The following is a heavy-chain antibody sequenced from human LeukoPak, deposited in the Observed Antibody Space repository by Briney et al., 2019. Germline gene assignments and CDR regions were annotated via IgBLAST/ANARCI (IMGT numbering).Heavy chain of an antibody. CDR3: ARARSGWYLGQFDY. V-gene: IGHV3-30*04. CDR1: GFTFSSYA. J-gene: IGHJ4*02. Sequence: GRSLRLSCVVSGFTFSSYAMHWVRQAPGKGLEWVAVISYDGSNKYYADSVKGRFTISRDNSKNTLYLQMNSLRAEDTAVYYCARARSGWYLGQFDYWGQGTLVTVSS. CDR2: ISYDGSNK. D-gene: IGHD6-19*01.